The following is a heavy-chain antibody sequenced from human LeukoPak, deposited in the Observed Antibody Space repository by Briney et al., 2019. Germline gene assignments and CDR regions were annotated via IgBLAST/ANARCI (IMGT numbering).Heavy chain of an antibody. J-gene: IGHJ4*02. V-gene: IGHV3-7*01. D-gene: IGHD3-10*01. Sequence: GGSLRLSWAASGFTFSSHGMTWIRKAPGKGREWVASIMKDVDEKYYVDSVKGRFTISRDNAKNSLYLHMNSLRVEDTAVYYCARGPPYGSRSDYFDYWGQGTLVTVSS. CDR1: GFTFSSHG. CDR2: IMKDVDEK. CDR3: ARGPPYGSRSDYFDY.